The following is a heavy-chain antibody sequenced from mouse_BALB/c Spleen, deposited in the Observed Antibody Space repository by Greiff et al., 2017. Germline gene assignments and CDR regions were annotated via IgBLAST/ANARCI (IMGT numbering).Heavy chain of an antibody. CDR1: GFSLTSYG. V-gene: IGHV2-9*02. CDR3: ARAAGGYDAMDY. J-gene: IGHJ4*01. Sequence: VQRVESGPGLVAPSQSLSITCTVSGFSLTSYGVHWVRQPPGKGLEWLGVIWAGGSTNYNSALMSRLSISKDNSKSQVFLKMNSLQTDDTAMYYCARAAGGYDAMDYWGQGTSVTVSS. CDR2: IWAGGST.